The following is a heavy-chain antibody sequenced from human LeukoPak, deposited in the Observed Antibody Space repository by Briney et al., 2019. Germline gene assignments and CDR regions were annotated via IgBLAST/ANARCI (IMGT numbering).Heavy chain of an antibody. Sequence: GGSLRLSCEVSGFTFTDYWVNWVRQAPGKGPEWVASIRQDGSEKTYVDSVKGRFTISRVNTKNSLSLQLNGLRAEDTAVYYCARDGTAAGLYFDLWGQGTLVTVSS. J-gene: IGHJ4*01. D-gene: IGHD6-13*01. CDR3: ARDGTAAGLYFDL. V-gene: IGHV3-7*01. CDR2: IRQDGSEK. CDR1: GFTFTDYW.